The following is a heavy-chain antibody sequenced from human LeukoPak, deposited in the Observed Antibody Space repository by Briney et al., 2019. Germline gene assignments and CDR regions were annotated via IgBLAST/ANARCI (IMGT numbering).Heavy chain of an antibody. D-gene: IGHD2-2*01. CDR2: ISSSSSYI. CDR3: ARGPRPTLNIVVVPAAIDY. J-gene: IGHJ4*02. CDR1: GFTFSSYS. V-gene: IGHV3-21*01. Sequence: PGGSLRLSCAASGFTFSSYSMNWVRQAPGKGLEWVSSISSSSSYIYYADSVKGRFTISRDNAKNSLYLQMNSLRAEDTAVYYCARGPRPTLNIVVVPAAIDYWGQGTLVTVSS.